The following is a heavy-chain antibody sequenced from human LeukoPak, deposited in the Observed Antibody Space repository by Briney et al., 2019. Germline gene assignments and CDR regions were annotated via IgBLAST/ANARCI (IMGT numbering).Heavy chain of an antibody. J-gene: IGHJ3*02. CDR3: ARDPTYYDYVWGSYRSDAFDI. CDR2: IKQDGSEK. V-gene: IGHV3-7*01. D-gene: IGHD3-16*02. CDR1: GFTFSSYW. Sequence: GGSLRLSCAASGFTFSSYWMSCVRQAPGKGLEWVANIKQDGSEKYYVDSVKGRFTISRDNAKNSLYLQMNSLRAEDTAVYYCARDPTYYDYVWGSYRSDAFDIWGQGTMVTVSS.